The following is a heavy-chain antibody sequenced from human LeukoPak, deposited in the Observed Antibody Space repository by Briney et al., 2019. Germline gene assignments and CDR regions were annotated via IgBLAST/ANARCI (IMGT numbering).Heavy chain of an antibody. Sequence: KPSETLSLTCTVSGGSISSYYWSWIRQPPGKGLEWIGYIYYSGSTNYNPSLKSRVTISVDTSKNQFSLKLSSVTAADTAVYYCARGNVGTTVTPPFNWFDPWGQGTLVPVSS. CDR2: IYYSGST. CDR3: ARGNVGTTVTPPFNWFDP. D-gene: IGHD4-17*01. J-gene: IGHJ5*02. CDR1: GGSISSYY. V-gene: IGHV4-59*01.